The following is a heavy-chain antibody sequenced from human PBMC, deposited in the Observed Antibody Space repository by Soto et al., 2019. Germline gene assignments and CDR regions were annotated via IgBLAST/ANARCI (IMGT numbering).Heavy chain of an antibody. CDR3: ARDLPCHQGRVVITQVNAFDI. D-gene: IGHD3-22*01. CDR2: SYSGGST. V-gene: IGHV3-66*01. Sequence: PGGSPRLSCAASGFTICSNYMSGVRQAPGKGLERVSVSYSGGSTYYADSVKGRFTISRDNSKNTLYLQMNSLSAEDTALYYRARDLPCHQGRVVITQVNAFDIWGQGAKVTVAS. CDR1: GFTICSNY. J-gene: IGHJ3*02.